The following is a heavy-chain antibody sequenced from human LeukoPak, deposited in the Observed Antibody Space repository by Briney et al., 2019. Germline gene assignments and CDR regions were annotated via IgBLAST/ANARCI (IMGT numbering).Heavy chain of an antibody. CDR3: ARGGRIGNYLPFDF. V-gene: IGHV1-2*02. CDR2: INPSGSYT. D-gene: IGHD1-26*01. CDR1: GFTFTSYY. Sequence: GASVKVSCKASGFTFTSYYMHWVRQAPGQGLEWMGIINPSGSYTNYAQNFQGRVTMTRDTSISTAYMELSRLRSDDTAVYYCARGGRIGNYLPFDFWGQGTLVTVSS. J-gene: IGHJ4*02.